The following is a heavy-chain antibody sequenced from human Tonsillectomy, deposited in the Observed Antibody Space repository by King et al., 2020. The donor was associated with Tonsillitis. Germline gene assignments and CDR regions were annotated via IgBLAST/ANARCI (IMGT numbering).Heavy chain of an antibody. CDR2: ISGSGRSA. D-gene: IGHD2-15*01. V-gene: IGHV3-23*04. CDR3: AKAAVTGGWSDYYGMDV. J-gene: IGHJ6*02. Sequence: VQLVESGGGLVQPGGSLRLSCAASGFTFSSYAMSWVRQAPGKGLEWVSAISGSGRSAYYADSVKGRFTISRDNSKNTLYLQMNSLRAEDTAVYYSAKAAVTGGWSDYYGMDVWGQGTTVTVSS. CDR1: GFTFSSYA.